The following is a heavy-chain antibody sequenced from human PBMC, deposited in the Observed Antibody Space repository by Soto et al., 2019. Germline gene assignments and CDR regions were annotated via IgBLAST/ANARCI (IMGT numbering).Heavy chain of an antibody. D-gene: IGHD5-18*01. CDR3: ARALEGYSYDGTLYDY. CDR1: GFTFSSYG. Sequence: GGSLRLSCAASGFTFSSYGMHWVRQAPGKGLEWVAVIWYDGSNKYYADSVKGRFTISRDNSKNTLYLQMNSRRAEDTAVYYCARALEGYSYDGTLYDYWSRGSLVTVSS. CDR2: IWYDGSNK. V-gene: IGHV3-33*01. J-gene: IGHJ4*02.